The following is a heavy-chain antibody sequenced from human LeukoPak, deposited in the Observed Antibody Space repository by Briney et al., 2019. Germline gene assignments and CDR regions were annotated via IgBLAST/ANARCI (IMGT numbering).Heavy chain of an antibody. J-gene: IGHJ4*02. CDR2: LNANSVNT. V-gene: IGHV3-23*01. CDR3: ARASIAAAGFDY. CDR1: GFIFRNYW. Sequence: GGSLRLSCVASGFIFRNYWMSWVRQAPGKGLEWVSTLNANSVNTYYAASVKGRFTISRDNSKNTLYLQMNSLRAEDTAVYYCARASIAAAGFDYWGQGTLVTVSS. D-gene: IGHD6-13*01.